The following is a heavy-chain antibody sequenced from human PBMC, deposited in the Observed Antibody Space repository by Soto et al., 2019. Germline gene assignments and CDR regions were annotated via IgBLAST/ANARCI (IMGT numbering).Heavy chain of an antibody. CDR2: IIPIFGTA. J-gene: IGHJ6*02. Sequence: QVQLVQSGAEVKKPGSSVKVSCKASGGTFSSYAISWVRQAPGQGLEWMGGIIPIFGTANYAQKFQGRVTITADKSTSTAYMELRSLRSEATAVYYCARAPTITMVRASGMDVWGQGTTVTGSS. CDR1: GGTFSSYA. D-gene: IGHD3-10*01. V-gene: IGHV1-69*06. CDR3: ARAPTITMVRASGMDV.